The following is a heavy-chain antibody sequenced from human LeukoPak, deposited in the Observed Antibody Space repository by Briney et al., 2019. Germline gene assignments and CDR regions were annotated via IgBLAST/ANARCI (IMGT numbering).Heavy chain of an antibody. J-gene: IGHJ3*01. V-gene: IGHV3-21*01. D-gene: IGHD2-2*02. CDR3: ARGGHCGSSPSCDKFSGEPDDAFDF. CDR1: GFIFSSFS. CDR2: ISSSTTYI. Sequence: GGSLRLSCAASGFIFSSFSMSWVRQAPGKGLEWVSSISSSTTYIYFAESRKGRFTIYRDNAKTSLYLQMNSLRAEDTAVYYCARGGHCGSSPSCDKFSGEPDDAFDFWGQGTMVTVSS.